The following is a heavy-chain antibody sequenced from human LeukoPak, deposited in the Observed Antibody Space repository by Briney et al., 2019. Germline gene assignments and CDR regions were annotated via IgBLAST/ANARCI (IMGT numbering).Heavy chain of an antibody. CDR3: ARDIPSRYYYDSSGYFQNPS. D-gene: IGHD3-22*01. CDR2: IKQDGSEK. V-gene: IGHV3-7*01. Sequence: GGSLRLSCAASGFTFSSYWMSWVRQAPGKGLEWVANIKQDGSEKYYVDSVKGRFTISRDSAKNSLYLQMNSLRAEDTAVYYCARDIPSRYYYDSSGYFQNPSWGQGTLVTVSS. J-gene: IGHJ5*02. CDR1: GFTFSSYW.